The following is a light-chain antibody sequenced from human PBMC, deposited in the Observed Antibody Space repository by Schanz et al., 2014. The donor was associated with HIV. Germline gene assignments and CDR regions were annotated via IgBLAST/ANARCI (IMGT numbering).Light chain of an antibody. CDR3: ASYTMSNTWI. J-gene: IGLJ3*02. CDR2: GNT. CDR1: SSNFGAGSD. Sequence: QSVLTQPPSVSGAPGQTVTISCTGSSSNFGAGSDVHWYRHLPGTAPELLIYGNTNRPSGVPDRFSGSRSGTSASLAITGLQAADEADYYCASYTMSNTWIFGGGTKLTVL. V-gene: IGLV1-40*01.